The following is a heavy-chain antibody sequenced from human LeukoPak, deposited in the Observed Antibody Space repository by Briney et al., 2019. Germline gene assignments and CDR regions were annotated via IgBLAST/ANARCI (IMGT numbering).Heavy chain of an antibody. CDR1: GGTFSSYT. Sequence: ASVKVSCKASGGTFSSYTISWVRQAPGQGLEWMGRIIPILGIANYAQKFQGRVTITADKSTSTAYMELSSLRSEDTAVYYCARDPPNASSGYPYWGQGTLVTVSS. V-gene: IGHV1-69*04. D-gene: IGHD3-22*01. CDR3: ARDPPNASSGYPY. J-gene: IGHJ4*02. CDR2: IIPILGIA.